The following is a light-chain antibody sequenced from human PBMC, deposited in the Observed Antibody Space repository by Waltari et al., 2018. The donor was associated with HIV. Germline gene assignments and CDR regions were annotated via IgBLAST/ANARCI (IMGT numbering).Light chain of an antibody. CDR2: DVN. V-gene: IGLV2-11*03. J-gene: IGLJ3*02. CDR1: DYNY. Sequence: DYNYVSWYQQHPGKAPKLMIFDVNKRPSGVPDRFSGSKSGNTASLTISGLQAEDEADYYCCSYADDYTWVFGGGTKLTVL. CDR3: CSYADDYTWV.